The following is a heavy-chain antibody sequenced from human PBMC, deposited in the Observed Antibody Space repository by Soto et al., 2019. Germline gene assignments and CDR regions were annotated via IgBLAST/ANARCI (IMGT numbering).Heavy chain of an antibody. CDR2: LYGNSGGI. CDR1: GFTFASYA. J-gene: IGHJ4*02. CDR3: AKDAVPGDGVWLMDH. Sequence: GGSLRLSCAASGFTFASYAMTWVRQAPGKGLESVAGLYGNSGGIQYPDSVKGRFTISRDNSKNIVYLQMNSLRVEDTAVYFCAKDAVPGDGVWLMDHWGQGTLVTVSS. V-gene: IGHV3-23*01. D-gene: IGHD4-17*01.